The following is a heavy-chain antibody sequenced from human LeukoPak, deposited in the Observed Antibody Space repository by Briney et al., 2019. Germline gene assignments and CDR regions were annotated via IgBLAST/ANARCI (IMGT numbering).Heavy chain of an antibody. J-gene: IGHJ4*02. CDR1: GFTFSNYG. D-gene: IGHD2/OR15-2a*01. Sequence: GGSLRLSCAASGFTFSNYGMHWVRQAPGKGLEWVALIWYDGSNRYYTDSVKGRLTISRDNSKDTLFLQMNGLRAEDTAVYYCAREGPRGNSQFDYWGQGTLVTVSS. CDR3: AREGPRGNSQFDY. CDR2: IWYDGSNR. V-gene: IGHV3-33*01.